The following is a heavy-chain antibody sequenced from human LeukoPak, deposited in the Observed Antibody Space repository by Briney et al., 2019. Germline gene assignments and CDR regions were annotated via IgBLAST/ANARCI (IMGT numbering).Heavy chain of an antibody. J-gene: IGHJ1*01. CDR2: ISYDGSNK. CDR1: GFTFSSYG. CDR3: AKDTSAAAGTHFQH. V-gene: IGHV3-30*18. Sequence: GRSLRLSCAASGFTFSSYGMHWVRQAPGKGLEWVAVISYDGSNKYYADSVKGRFTISRDNAKNSLYLQMNSLRAEDTALYYCAKDTSAAAGTHFQHWGQGTLVTVSS. D-gene: IGHD6-13*01.